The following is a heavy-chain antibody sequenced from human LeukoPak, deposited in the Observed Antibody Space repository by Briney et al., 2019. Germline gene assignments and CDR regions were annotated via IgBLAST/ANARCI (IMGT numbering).Heavy chain of an antibody. V-gene: IGHV3-23*01. D-gene: IGHD6-13*01. CDR2: ISGSGGST. J-gene: IGHJ4*02. Sequence: GGSLRLSCAASGFTFSSYAMSWVRQAPGKGLEWVSVISGSGGSTNYADSVKGRFTISRDNSKNTLYLQMNSLRAEDTAVYYCGVYSSSWHHYWGQGTLVTVSS. CDR1: GFTFSSYA. CDR3: GVYSSSWHHY.